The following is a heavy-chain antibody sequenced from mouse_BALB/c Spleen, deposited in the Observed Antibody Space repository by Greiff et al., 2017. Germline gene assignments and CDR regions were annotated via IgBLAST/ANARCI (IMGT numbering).Heavy chain of an antibody. CDR2: ISSGGSYT. D-gene: IGHD1-1*01. Sequence: DVMLVESGGGLVKPGGSLKLSCAASGFTFSSYAMSWVRQSPEKRLEWVAEISSGGSYTYYPDTVTGRFTISRDNAKNTLYLEMSSLRSEDTAMYYCARDYYGSSSYYYAMDYWGQGTSVTVSS. CDR3: ARDYYGSSSYYYAMDY. CDR1: GFTFSSYA. J-gene: IGHJ4*01. V-gene: IGHV5-9-4*01.